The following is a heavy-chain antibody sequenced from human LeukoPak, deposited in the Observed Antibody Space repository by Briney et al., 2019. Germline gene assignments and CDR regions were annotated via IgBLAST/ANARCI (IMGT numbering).Heavy chain of an antibody. Sequence: SETLSLTCTVSGGSISSSSYYWGWIRQPPGKGLEWIGSIYYSGSTYYNPSLKSRVTISVDTSKNQFSLKLSSVTAADTAVYYCASWYSSGWYVLDYWGQGTLVTVSS. CDR2: IYYSGST. J-gene: IGHJ4*02. V-gene: IGHV4-39*07. CDR3: ASWYSSGWYVLDY. D-gene: IGHD6-19*01. CDR1: GGSISSSSYY.